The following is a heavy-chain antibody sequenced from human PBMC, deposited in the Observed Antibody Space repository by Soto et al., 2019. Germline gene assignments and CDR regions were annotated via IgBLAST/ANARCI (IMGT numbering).Heavy chain of an antibody. CDR2: IYYSGST. V-gene: IGHV4-39*01. J-gene: IGHJ6*02. D-gene: IGHD3-10*01. CDR3: ARRTAGWFGELESLGPDYYYYYGMDV. CDR1: AGSISSSSYY. Sequence: SETLSLTCTVSAGSISSSSYYWGWIRQPPGTGLEWIGIIYYSGSTYYNPSLKSRVTISVDTSKNQFSLKLSSVTAADTAVYYCARRTAGWFGELESLGPDYYYYYGMDVWGQGTTVT.